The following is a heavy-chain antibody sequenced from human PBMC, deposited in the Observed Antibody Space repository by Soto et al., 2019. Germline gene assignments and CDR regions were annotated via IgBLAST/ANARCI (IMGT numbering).Heavy chain of an antibody. CDR1: GFTFSTYA. J-gene: IGHJ3*02. CDR3: AHPRGYGVFDAYDI. V-gene: IGHV3-23*01. CDR2: ISGDGGVT. Sequence: EVQLLESGGGLVQPGGSLRLYCAASGFTFSTYAMSWVRQAPGKGLEWVSAISGDGGVTYYADSVKGRFTISRDNSRKTLYLQMNSLRTEDTAVYYCAHPRGYGVFDAYDIWGQGAMVAVSS. D-gene: IGHD4-17*01.